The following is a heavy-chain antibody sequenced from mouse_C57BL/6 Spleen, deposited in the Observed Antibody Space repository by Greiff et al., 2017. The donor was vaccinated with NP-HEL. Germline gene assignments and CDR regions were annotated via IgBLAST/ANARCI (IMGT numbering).Heavy chain of an antibody. J-gene: IGHJ1*03. D-gene: IGHD1-1*01. CDR2: ISDGGSYT. Sequence: EVKLMESGGGLVKPGGSLKLSCAASGFTFSSYAMSWVRQTPEKRLEWVATISDGGSYTYYPDNVKGRFTISRDNAKNNLYLQMSHLKSEDTAMYYCAREGIYYYGSSYGYFDVWGTGTTVTVSS. V-gene: IGHV5-4*01. CDR1: GFTFSSYA. CDR3: AREGIYYYGSSYGYFDV.